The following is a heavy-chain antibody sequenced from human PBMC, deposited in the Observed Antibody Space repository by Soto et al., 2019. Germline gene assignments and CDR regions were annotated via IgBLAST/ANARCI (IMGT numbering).Heavy chain of an antibody. CDR1: GFTFSSYG. CDR2: IWYDGSNK. Sequence: GGSLRLSCAASGFTFSSYGMHWVRQAPGKGLEWVAVIWYDGSNKYYADSVKGRFTISRDNSKNTLYLQMNSLRAEDTAVYYCARDKMTVTPDDGMDVGGQGTTDTVSS. D-gene: IGHD4-4*01. V-gene: IGHV3-33*01. J-gene: IGHJ6*02. CDR3: ARDKMTVTPDDGMDV.